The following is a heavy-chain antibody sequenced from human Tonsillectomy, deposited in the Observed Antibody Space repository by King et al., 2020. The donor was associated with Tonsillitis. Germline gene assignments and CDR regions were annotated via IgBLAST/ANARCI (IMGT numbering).Heavy chain of an antibody. D-gene: IGHD3-10*01. V-gene: IGHV3-9*01. CDR2: ITWHSETI. Sequence: VQLVESGGGLVQPGRSLRLSCAASGFTFDDYAMHWVRQVPGEGLEWVSGITWHSETIGYEDSVKGRFTISRDNAKNSLYLQMNSLRADDTALYYCAKVRGAMGSGRMVVWRQGTTVTVPS. CDR1: GFTFDDYA. J-gene: IGHJ6*02. CDR3: AKVRGAMGSGRMVV.